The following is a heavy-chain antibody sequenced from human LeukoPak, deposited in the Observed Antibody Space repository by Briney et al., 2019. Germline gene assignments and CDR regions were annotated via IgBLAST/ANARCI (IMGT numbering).Heavy chain of an antibody. D-gene: IGHD5-12*01. J-gene: IGHJ4*02. CDR1: GGSISSGDYY. Sequence: SETLSLSCTVSGGSISSGDYYWIWIRQPPGKGLEWIGYTYYSGSTYYNPSLKSRVTISVDTSKNQFSLKLSSVTAADTAVYYCASWPPFTWIGIDYWGQGTLVTVSS. CDR2: TYYSGST. CDR3: ASWPPFTWIGIDY. V-gene: IGHV4-30-4*01.